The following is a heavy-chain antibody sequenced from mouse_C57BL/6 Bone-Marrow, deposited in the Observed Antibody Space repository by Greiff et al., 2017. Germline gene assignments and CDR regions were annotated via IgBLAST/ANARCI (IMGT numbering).Heavy chain of an antibody. Sequence: EVKLVESGGDLVKPGGSLKLSCAASGFTFSSYGMSWVRQTPDKRLAGVATISSGGSYTYYPDSVKGRFTISRDNAKNTLYLQMSSLKSEDTAMYYCARHYYGSRYYFDYWGQGTTLTVSS. CDR2: ISSGGSYT. D-gene: IGHD1-1*01. V-gene: IGHV5-6*01. CDR3: ARHYYGSRYYFDY. J-gene: IGHJ2*01. CDR1: GFTFSSYG.